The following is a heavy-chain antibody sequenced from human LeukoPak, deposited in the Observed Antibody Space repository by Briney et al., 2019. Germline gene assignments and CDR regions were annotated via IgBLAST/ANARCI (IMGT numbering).Heavy chain of an antibody. CDR3: ARAAGRWLQYFDY. V-gene: IGHV3-21*01. J-gene: IGHJ4*02. Sequence: GGSLRLSCAASGFTFSSHGINWVRQAPGKGLEWVSGISPGGGPTYYADSVKGRFTISRDNAKNSLYLQMNSLRAEDTAVYYCARAAGRWLQYFDYWGQGTLVTVSS. CDR1: GFTFSSHG. D-gene: IGHD5-24*01. CDR2: ISPGGGPT.